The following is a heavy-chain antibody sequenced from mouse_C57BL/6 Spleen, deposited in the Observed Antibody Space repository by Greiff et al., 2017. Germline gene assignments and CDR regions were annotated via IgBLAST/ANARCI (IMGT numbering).Heavy chain of an antibody. J-gene: IGHJ4*01. CDR2: IDPSDSET. D-gene: IGHD2-5*01. CDR1: GYTFTSYW. Sequence: QVQLQQPGAELVRPGSSVKLSCKASGYTFTSYWMHWVKQRPIQGLEWIGNIDPSDSETHYNQKFKDKATLTVDKSSSTAYMQLSSLTSEDSAVYYCARVYSNYAMYYWGQGTSVTVSS. CDR3: ARVYSNYAMYY. V-gene: IGHV1-52*01.